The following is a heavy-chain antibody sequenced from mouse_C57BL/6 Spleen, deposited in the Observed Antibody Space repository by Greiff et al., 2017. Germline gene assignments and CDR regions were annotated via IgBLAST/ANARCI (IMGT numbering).Heavy chain of an antibody. CDR3: ARGNATEVATKAMDY. V-gene: IGHV1-69*01. D-gene: IGHD1-1*01. Sequence: VQLQQPGAELVMPGASVKLSCKASGYTFTSYWMHWVKQRPGQGLEWIGEIDPSDSYTNYNQKFKGKSTLTVDKSSSTAYMQLSSLTSEDSAVYYCARGNATEVATKAMDYWGQGASVTVAS. CDR2: IDPSDSYT. CDR1: GYTFTSYW. J-gene: IGHJ4*01.